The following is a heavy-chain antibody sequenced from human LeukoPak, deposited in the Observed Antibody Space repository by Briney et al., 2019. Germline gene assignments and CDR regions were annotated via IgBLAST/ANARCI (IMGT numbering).Heavy chain of an antibody. J-gene: IGHJ6*02. CDR3: ARASYGYSGYGGTYDYYYYGVDV. D-gene: IGHD5-12*01. CDR1: GFTFSSYA. Sequence: AGGSLRLSCAASGFTFSSYAMSWVRQAPGKGLEWVSVIYSGGDTYYADSVKGRFTISRDNSKNTLYLQMNSLRAEDTAVYYCARASYGYSGYGGTYDYYYYGVDVWGQGTTVTVS. V-gene: IGHV3-66*01. CDR2: IYSGGDT.